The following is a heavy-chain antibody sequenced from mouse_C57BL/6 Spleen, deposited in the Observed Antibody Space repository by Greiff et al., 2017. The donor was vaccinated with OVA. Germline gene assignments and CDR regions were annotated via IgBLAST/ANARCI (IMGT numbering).Heavy chain of an antibody. Sequence: QVQLQQPGAELVKPGASVKMSCKASGYTFTSYWITWVKQRPGQGLEWIGDIYPGSGSTNYNEKFKSKATLTVDTSSSTAYMQLSSLTSEDSAVYYCARREWGSGWFAYWGQGTLVTVSA. V-gene: IGHV1-55*01. D-gene: IGHD6-1*01. J-gene: IGHJ3*01. CDR2: IYPGSGST. CDR1: GYTFTSYW. CDR3: ARREWGSGWFAY.